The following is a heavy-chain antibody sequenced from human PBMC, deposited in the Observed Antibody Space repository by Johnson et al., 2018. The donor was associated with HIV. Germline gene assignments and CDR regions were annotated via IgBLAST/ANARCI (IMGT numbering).Heavy chain of an antibody. Sequence: VQLVESGGGVVQPGGSLRLSCAASGFTFSSYWMHWFRQAPGNGLVWVSHINSEGSSTTYADSVKGRFTISRDNAKNTLYLQMNSLRTEDTAVYYCASRGVWSSGWSDAFDIWGQGTMVTVSS. D-gene: IGHD6-19*01. J-gene: IGHJ3*02. CDR1: GFTFSSYW. CDR3: ASRGVWSSGWSDAFDI. CDR2: INSEGSST. V-gene: IGHV3-74*02.